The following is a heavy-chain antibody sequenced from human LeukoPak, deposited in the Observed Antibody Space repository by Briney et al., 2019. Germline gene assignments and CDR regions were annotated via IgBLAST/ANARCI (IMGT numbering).Heavy chain of an antibody. V-gene: IGHV4-39*01. Sequence: SETLSLTCTVFGDSVSSSNYYWAWFRQPPGKGLDWIGSLYYDGRTYYSPSLESRVTVSVDTSKNQFALKLTSVTAADTAVYYCARHTLVTAISTYNWFDPWGQGILVTVSS. J-gene: IGHJ5*02. CDR1: GDSVSSSNYY. CDR3: ARHTLVTAISTYNWFDP. D-gene: IGHD2-21*02. CDR2: LYYDGRT.